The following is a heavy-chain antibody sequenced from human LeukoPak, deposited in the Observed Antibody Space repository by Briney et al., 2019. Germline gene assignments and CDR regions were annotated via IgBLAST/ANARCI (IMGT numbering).Heavy chain of an antibody. D-gene: IGHD2-15*01. CDR3: ARLVVYYGMDV. CDR1: GGSISSYY. CDR2: IYYRGST. Sequence: SETLSLTCTVSGGSISSYYWSWIRQPPGKGLEWIGYIYYRGSTNYNPSLKSRVTISVDTSKSQFSLKLSSVTAADTAVYYCARLVVYYGMDVWGQGTTVTVSS. J-gene: IGHJ6*02. V-gene: IGHV4-59*01.